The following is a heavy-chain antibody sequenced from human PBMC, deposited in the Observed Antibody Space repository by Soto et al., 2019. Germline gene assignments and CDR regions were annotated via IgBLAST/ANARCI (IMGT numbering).Heavy chain of an antibody. J-gene: IGHJ6*03. V-gene: IGHV1-8*01. CDR3: ARGPERKTSYYDILTGYYTDTYYYYMDV. Sequence: ASVKVSCKASGYTFTSYDINWVRQATGQGLEWMGWMNPNSGNTGYAQKFQGRVTMTRNTSISTAYMELSSLRSEDTAVYYCARGPERKTSYYDILTGYYTDTYYYYMDVWGKGTTVTVSS. CDR1: GYTFTSYD. D-gene: IGHD3-9*01. CDR2: MNPNSGNT.